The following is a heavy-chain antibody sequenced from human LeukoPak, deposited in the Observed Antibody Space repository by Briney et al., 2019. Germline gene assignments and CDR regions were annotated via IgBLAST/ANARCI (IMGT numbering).Heavy chain of an antibody. CDR3: ARDRGRLLHFDY. V-gene: IGHV4-59*01. J-gene: IGHJ4*02. CDR1: GGSISSYY. CDR2: IYYSGST. Sequence: SETLSLTCTVSGGSISSYYWSWIRQPPGKGLEWIGYIYYSGSTNYNPSLKSRVTISVDTSKSQFSLKLSSVTAADTAVYYCARDRGRLLHFDYWGQGTLVTVSS. D-gene: IGHD2-15*01.